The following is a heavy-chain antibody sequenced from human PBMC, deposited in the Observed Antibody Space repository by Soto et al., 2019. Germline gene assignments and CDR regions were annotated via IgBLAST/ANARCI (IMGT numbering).Heavy chain of an antibody. Sequence: SETLSLTCAVSGASVSGQYWSWIRQPPGKGLGWDGEIIPTGSTTYNPSLKSRLSFSLDTSKNHFSLNLSSVSVADTAVYYCARGGITMAWNYYYYGMDVWGQGTTVTVSS. D-gene: IGHD3-10*01. V-gene: IGHV4-34*01. CDR3: ARGGITMAWNYYYYGMDV. CDR1: GASVSGQY. J-gene: IGHJ6*02. CDR2: IIPTGST.